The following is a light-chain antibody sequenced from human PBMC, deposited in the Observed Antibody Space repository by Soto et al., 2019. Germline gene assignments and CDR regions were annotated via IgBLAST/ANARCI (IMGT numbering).Light chain of an antibody. CDR1: QNVNSN. CDR3: QQYYYWPPWT. Sequence: EVVVTQSPATLSLSPGERASLSCRTSQNVNSNLAWYQQKPGQAPRLLIYAASTRAAGIPARFSGSGSPTDFTLTISSLQSEDFSVYYCQQYYYWPPWTFGQGTKVQSK. V-gene: IGKV3D-15*01. CDR2: AAS. J-gene: IGKJ1*01.